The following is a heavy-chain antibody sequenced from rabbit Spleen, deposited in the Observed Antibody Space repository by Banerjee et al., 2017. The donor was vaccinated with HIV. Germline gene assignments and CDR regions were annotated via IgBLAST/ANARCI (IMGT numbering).Heavy chain of an antibody. CDR2: IYTGSGGST. Sequence: QSLEESGGDLVKPGASLTLTCTASGFTLSSYYYMCWVRQTPGKGLEWIACIYTGSGGSTYYASWAKGRFTISKTSSTTVTLQMTSLTAADTATYFCARDGAGGSYFALWGPGTLVTVS. J-gene: IGHJ4*01. CDR3: ARDGAGGSYFAL. D-gene: IGHD8-1*01. V-gene: IGHV1S40*01. CDR1: GFTLSSYYY.